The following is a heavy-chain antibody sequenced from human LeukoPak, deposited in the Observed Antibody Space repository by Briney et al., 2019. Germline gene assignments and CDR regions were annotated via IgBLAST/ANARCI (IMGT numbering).Heavy chain of an antibody. J-gene: IGHJ4*02. D-gene: IGHD3-22*01. Sequence: SVKVSCKASGGTFSSYAISWVRQAPGQGLEWMGGTIPIFGTANYAQKFQGRVTITADESTSTAYMELSSLRSEDTAVYYCARGSYYYDSSGYNPFDYWGQGTLVTVSS. V-gene: IGHV1-69*13. CDR3: ARGSYYYDSSGYNPFDY. CDR2: TIPIFGTA. CDR1: GGTFSSYA.